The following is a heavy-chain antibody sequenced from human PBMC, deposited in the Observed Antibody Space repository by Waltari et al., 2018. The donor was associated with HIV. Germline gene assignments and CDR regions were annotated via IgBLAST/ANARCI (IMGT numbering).Heavy chain of an antibody. CDR3: ARGRDGDYVADAFDI. V-gene: IGHV3-30*01. D-gene: IGHD4-17*01. J-gene: IGHJ3*02. Sequence: QVQLVESGGGVVQPGRSLRLSCAASGFMFSTYAMHWVRQAPGKGLEWVAVISYDGSNKYYADSVKGRFTISRDNSKNTLYLRMNSLRTEDRAVYYCARGRDGDYVADAFDIWGQGTMVTVSS. CDR2: ISYDGSNK. CDR1: GFMFSTYA.